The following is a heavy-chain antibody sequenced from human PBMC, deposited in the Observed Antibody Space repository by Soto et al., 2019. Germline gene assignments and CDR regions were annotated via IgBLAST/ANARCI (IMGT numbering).Heavy chain of an antibody. J-gene: IGHJ6*02. CDR2: MNSDGSST. CDR1: GFTFSTYW. Sequence: GGSLRLSCAASGFTFSTYWMHWVRQVPGKGLVWVSRMNSDGSSTTYADSVKGRFTISRDNAKNTLFLQMTSLRAEDTAIYYCAREGSSYYYYSMDVWGQGTTVTSP. D-gene: IGHD6-6*01. CDR3: AREGSSYYYYSMDV. V-gene: IGHV3-74*03.